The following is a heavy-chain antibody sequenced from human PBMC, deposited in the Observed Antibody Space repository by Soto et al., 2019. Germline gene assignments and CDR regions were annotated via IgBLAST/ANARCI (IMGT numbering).Heavy chain of an antibody. V-gene: IGHV3-15*01. CDR3: TTVLTGAQSYYLDY. J-gene: IGHJ4*02. CDR1: GFTFSNAW. Sequence: GGSLRLSCAASGFTFSNAWMSWVRQAPGKGLEWVGRIKSKTDGGTTDYAAPVKGRFTISRDDSKNTLYLQMNSLKTEDTAVYYCTTVLTGAQSYYLDYWGQGTLVTVSS. D-gene: IGHD7-27*01. CDR2: IKSKTDGGTT.